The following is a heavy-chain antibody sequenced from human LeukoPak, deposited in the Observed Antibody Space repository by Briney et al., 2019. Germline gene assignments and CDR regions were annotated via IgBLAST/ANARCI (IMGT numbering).Heavy chain of an antibody. CDR2: INHSGST. J-gene: IGHJ4*02. D-gene: IGHD3-16*02. Sequence: SETLSLTCAVYGGSFSGYYWSWIRQPPGKGLEWIGEINHSGSTNYNPSLKSRVTISVDTSKNQISLKLSSVTAADTAVYYCARHSYDYVWGSYRYPGTSGYFDYWGQGTLVTVSS. V-gene: IGHV4-34*01. CDR3: ARHSYDYVWGSYRYPGTSGYFDY. CDR1: GGSFSGYY.